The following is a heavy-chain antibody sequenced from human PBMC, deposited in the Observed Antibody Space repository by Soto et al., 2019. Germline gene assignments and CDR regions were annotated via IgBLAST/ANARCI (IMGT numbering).Heavy chain of an antibody. CDR3: ASYRGGRWRFHY. V-gene: IGHV1-69*01. CDR2: IIPIFGTA. J-gene: IGHJ4*02. CDR1: GGTFSSYA. D-gene: IGHD2-15*01. Sequence: QVQLVQSGAEVKKPGSSVKVSCKASGGTFSSYAISWVRQAPGQGLEWMGGIIPIFGTANYAQKFQGRVTSTAGEGTSTAYMELRRLRADDTAGYYCASYRGGRWRFHYRGEGTLVTVSS.